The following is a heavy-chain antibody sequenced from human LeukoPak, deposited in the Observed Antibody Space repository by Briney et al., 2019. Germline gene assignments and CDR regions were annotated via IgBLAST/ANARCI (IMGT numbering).Heavy chain of an antibody. CDR1: GVTFSRYS. V-gene: IGHV3-7*01. CDR3: VRDGGVSGYDLLDY. CDR2: INQDGSEE. J-gene: IGHJ4*02. D-gene: IGHD5-12*01. Sequence: AGSLRLSCAASGVTFSRYSMSWVRQAQGKGLEWVAHINQDGSEEHYMDSVKARFTISRDNAKNSLSLQMNSLRAEDTAVYYCVRDGGVSGYDLLDYWGQGTLVTVSS.